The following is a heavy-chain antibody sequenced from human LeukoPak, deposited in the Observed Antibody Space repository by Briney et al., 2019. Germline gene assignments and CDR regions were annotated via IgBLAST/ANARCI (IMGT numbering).Heavy chain of an antibody. V-gene: IGHV3-7*01. CDR1: GFTFSNYW. Sequence: GGSLRLSCVASGFTFSNYWMSWVRQAPGRGLKLVANINRDGSEEYYVDSVKGRFTISRDNTKNSLYVQMNSLKAEDTAVYYCASGDSFSGDHWGQGALVTVSS. CDR3: ASGDSFSGDH. J-gene: IGHJ4*02. CDR2: INRDGSEE. D-gene: IGHD7-27*01.